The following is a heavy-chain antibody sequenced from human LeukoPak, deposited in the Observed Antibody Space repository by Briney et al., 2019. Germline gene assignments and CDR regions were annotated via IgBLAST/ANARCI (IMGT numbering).Heavy chain of an antibody. D-gene: IGHD2-21*02. CDR2: ISAYNGNT. Sequence: GASVKVSCKASGYTFTSYGISWVRQAPGQGLEWMGWISAYNGNTNYAQKLQGRVTMTTDTSTSTAYMELRSLRSDDTAVYYCARGPVVVTARGGGPGFEYWGQGTLVTVSS. J-gene: IGHJ4*02. CDR1: GYTFTSYG. CDR3: ARGPVVVTARGGGPGFEY. V-gene: IGHV1-18*01.